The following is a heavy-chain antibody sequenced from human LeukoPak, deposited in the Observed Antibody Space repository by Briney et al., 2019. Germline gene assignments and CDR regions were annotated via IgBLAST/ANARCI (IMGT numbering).Heavy chain of an antibody. J-gene: IGHJ1*01. D-gene: IGHD4-17*01. V-gene: IGHV3-64*01. Sequence: GGSLRLSCAASGFTFSSYAMHWVRQAPGKGLEYVSAISSNGGSTYYANSVKGRFTISRDNSKNTLYLQMGSLRAEDMAVYYCAKEIYGDSTGGRFQHWGQGTLVTVSS. CDR3: AKEIYGDSTGGRFQH. CDR1: GFTFSSYA. CDR2: ISSNGGST.